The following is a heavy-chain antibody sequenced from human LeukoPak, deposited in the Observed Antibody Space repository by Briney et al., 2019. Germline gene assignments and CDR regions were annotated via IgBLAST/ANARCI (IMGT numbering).Heavy chain of an antibody. CDR1: GGSISSYY. V-gene: IGHV4-59*01. Sequence: LETLSLTCTVSGGSISSYYWSWIRQPPGKGLEWIGYIYYSGSTNYDPSLKSRVTISVDTSKNQFSLKLSSVTAADTAVYYCARGGNNSDYWGQGTLVTVSS. CDR2: IYYSGST. CDR3: ARGGNNSDY. D-gene: IGHD1/OR15-1a*01. J-gene: IGHJ4*02.